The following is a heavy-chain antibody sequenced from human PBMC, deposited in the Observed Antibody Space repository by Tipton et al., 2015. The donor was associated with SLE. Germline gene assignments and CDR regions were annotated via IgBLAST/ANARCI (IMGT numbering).Heavy chain of an antibody. CDR2: IYPNDSNT. J-gene: IGHJ6*02. Sequence: QSGPEVKKAGESLKISCKGSEYIFTTNWIAWVRQMPGKGLEWMGIIYPNDSNTRYSPSFQGQVTISADKSVTTAYLHWSSLKASDSAMYYCARVDRRGYYYSDMDVWGQGTTVTVSS. CDR3: ARVDRRGYYYSDMDV. CDR1: EYIFTTNW. V-gene: IGHV5-51*03. D-gene: IGHD3-3*01.